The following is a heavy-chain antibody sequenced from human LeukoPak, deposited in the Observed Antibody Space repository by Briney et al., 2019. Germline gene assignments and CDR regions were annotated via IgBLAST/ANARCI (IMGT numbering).Heavy chain of an antibody. CDR1: GYTFTSYA. CDR2: INAGNGNT. Sequence: GASVKVSCEASGYTFTSYAMHWVRQAPGQRLEWMGWINAGNGNTKYSQEFQGRVTITRDTSASTAYMELSSLRSEDMAVYYCARGVGATRAGYYYMDVWGKGTTVTVSS. CDR3: ARGVGATRAGYYYMDV. D-gene: IGHD1-26*01. V-gene: IGHV1-3*03. J-gene: IGHJ6*03.